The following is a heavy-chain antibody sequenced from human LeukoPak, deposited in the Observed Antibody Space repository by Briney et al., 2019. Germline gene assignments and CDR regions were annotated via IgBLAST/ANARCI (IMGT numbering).Heavy chain of an antibody. V-gene: IGHV4-38-2*01. D-gene: IGHD1-1*01. CDR3: ARVNWNPDY. J-gene: IGHJ4*02. CDR2: IHHSGST. Sequence: SETLSLTCAVSGYSISRGYHWGWIRQPPGKGLEWIESIHHSGSTYYNSSLKSRVTISVDTSKNQFSLKVSSVTAADTAVYYCARVNWNPDYWGQGTLVTVSS. CDR1: GYSISRGYH.